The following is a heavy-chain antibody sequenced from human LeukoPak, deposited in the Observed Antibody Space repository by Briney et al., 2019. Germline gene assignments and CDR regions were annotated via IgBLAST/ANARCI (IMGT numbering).Heavy chain of an antibody. CDR1: GGSISSGDYY. CDR3: ARERERGGYTFDY. Sequence: SQTLSLTCTVSGGSISSGDYYWSWIRQPPGKGLEWIGYIYYSGSTYYNPSLKSRVTISVDTSKNQFSLKLSSVTAADTAVYYCARERERGGYTFDYWGQGTLVTVSS. V-gene: IGHV4-30-4*01. J-gene: IGHJ4*02. D-gene: IGHD2-15*01. CDR2: IYYSGST.